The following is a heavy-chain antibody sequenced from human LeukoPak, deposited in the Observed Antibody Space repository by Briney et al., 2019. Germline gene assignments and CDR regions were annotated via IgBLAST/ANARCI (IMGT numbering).Heavy chain of an antibody. Sequence: PGGPLRLSCVASGFTFSSYEMNWVRQAPGKGLEWVSKISSSGSNKYYADSLKGRFTISRDNAKSSLYLQMNSLTAEDTAVYYCALIAVAATDYWGQGTLVTVSS. CDR3: ALIAVAATDY. V-gene: IGHV3-48*03. CDR2: ISSSGSNK. CDR1: GFTFSSYE. J-gene: IGHJ4*02. D-gene: IGHD6-19*01.